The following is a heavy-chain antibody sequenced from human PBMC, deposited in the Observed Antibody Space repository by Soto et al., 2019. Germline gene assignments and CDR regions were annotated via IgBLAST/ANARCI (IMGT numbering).Heavy chain of an antibody. CDR2: ISSSSSYT. J-gene: IGHJ4*02. CDR3: ARPDSGWYYFDY. Sequence: QVQLVESGGGLVKPGGSLRLSCAASGFTFSDYYMSWIRQAPGKGLEWVSCISSSSSYTNYADSVKGRFTISRDNAKNSLYLQMNSLRAEDTAVYYCARPDSGWYYFDYWGQGTLVTVSS. CDR1: GFTFSDYY. V-gene: IGHV3-11*06. D-gene: IGHD6-19*01.